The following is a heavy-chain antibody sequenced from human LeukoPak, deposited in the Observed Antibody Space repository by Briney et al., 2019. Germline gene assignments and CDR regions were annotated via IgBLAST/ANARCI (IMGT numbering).Heavy chain of an antibody. Sequence: GGSLRLSCAASGFIFSSYGMHGVREAPGEGLEWVAFIRYDGSNKYYADSVKGRFTISRDNSKNTLYLQMNSLRAENTAVYYCAKDCSGGSCYSDYWGQGTLVTVSS. CDR2: IRYDGSNK. V-gene: IGHV3-30*02. CDR1: GFIFSSYG. CDR3: AKDCSGGSCYSDY. J-gene: IGHJ4*02. D-gene: IGHD2-15*01.